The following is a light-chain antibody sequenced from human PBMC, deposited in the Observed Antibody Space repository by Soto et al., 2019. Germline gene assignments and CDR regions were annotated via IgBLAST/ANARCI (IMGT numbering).Light chain of an antibody. CDR2: AAS. CDR1: QGISTH. Sequence: DIQMTQSPSSLSASVGDRVTISCRASQGISTHLAWYQQKAGKVPKLLLYAASTLQSGVPSRFSGSGSGTDFTLTISSLQPQDAATYYCQKYASAWRTFGQGTKVEIK. CDR3: QKYASAWRT. J-gene: IGKJ1*01. V-gene: IGKV1-27*01.